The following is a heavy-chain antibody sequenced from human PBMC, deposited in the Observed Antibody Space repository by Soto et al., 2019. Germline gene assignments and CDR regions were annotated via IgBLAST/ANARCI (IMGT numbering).Heavy chain of an antibody. CDR2: INAGNGST. Sequence: ASVKVSCKASGYTFTSYAMHWVRQAPGQRLEWMGWINAGNGSTKYSHKFQGRVTITRDTSASTAYMELSSLRSEDTAVYYCARDLGGWPDYWGQGTLVTVSS. J-gene: IGHJ4*01. CDR3: ARDLGGWPDY. D-gene: IGHD2-15*01. V-gene: IGHV1-3*01. CDR1: GYTFTSYA.